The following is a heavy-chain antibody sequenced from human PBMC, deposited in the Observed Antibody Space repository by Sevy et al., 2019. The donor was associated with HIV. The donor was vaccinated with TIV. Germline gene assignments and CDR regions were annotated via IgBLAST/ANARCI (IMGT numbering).Heavy chain of an antibody. D-gene: IGHD2-15*01. CDR2: MNSITSTI. V-gene: IGHV3-48*01. CDR3: ARSGGYVHYGMDV. Sequence: GGSLRLSCVGSGFTFSSYSMNWVRQAPGKGLEWLSYMNSITSTIYYADSVKGRFTISRDNAKNSVSLQMHSLRAEDTAVYYCARSGGYVHYGMDVWGQGTTVTVS. J-gene: IGHJ6*02. CDR1: GFTFSSYS.